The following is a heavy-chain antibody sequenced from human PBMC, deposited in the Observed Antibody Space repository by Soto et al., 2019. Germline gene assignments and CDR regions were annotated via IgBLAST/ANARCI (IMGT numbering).Heavy chain of an antibody. CDR2: INPGSGVT. J-gene: IGHJ4*02. V-gene: IGHV1-2*02. CDR1: GYSFTKYH. CDR3: AKAAGNKNASFDT. D-gene: IGHD6-13*01. Sequence: ASVKVSCKASGYSFTKYHMHWVRQAPGQGLEWMGWINPGSGVTNQAQKFQGRVTMTRDTSITTNYMELNSLTSDDTAVYYCAKAAGNKNASFDTWAQGALVTVSS.